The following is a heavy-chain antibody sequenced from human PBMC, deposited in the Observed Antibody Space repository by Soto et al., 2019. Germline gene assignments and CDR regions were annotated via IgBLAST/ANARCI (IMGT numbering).Heavy chain of an antibody. CDR2: ISSSSSYI. J-gene: IGHJ4*02. CDR1: GFTFSSYS. V-gene: IGHV3-21*01. CDR3: ARADVELYYFDY. Sequence: GGSLRLSCAASGFTFSSYSMNWVRQAPGKGLEWVSSISSSSSYIYYADSVKGRFTISRDNAKNSLYLQMNSLRAEDTAVYYCARADVELYYFDYWGQGTLVTVSS. D-gene: IGHD1-26*01.